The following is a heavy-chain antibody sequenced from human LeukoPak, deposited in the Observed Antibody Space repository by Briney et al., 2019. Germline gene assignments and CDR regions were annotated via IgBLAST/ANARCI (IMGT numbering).Heavy chain of an antibody. CDR1: GFTFSSYE. J-gene: IGHJ4*02. D-gene: IGHD6-13*01. V-gene: IGHV3-48*03. CDR3: ARISSWYVVDY. Sequence: GGSLRLSCAASGFTFSSYEMNWVRQAPGKGLEWVSYISSSGSTIYYADSVKGRFTISRDNAKNSLYLQMNSLRAEDTAVYYCARISSWYVVDYWGQGTLVTVSS. CDR2: ISSSGSTI.